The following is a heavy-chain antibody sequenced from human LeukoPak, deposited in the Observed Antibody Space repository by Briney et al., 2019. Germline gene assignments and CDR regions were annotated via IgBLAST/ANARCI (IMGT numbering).Heavy chain of an antibody. CDR1: GGSFSGYY. CDR2: IYYSGST. CDR3: ARHLPLEWSGTFDY. D-gene: IGHD3-3*01. Sequence: SETLSLTCAVYGGSFSGYYWSWIRQPPGKGLEWIGYIYYSGSTNYNPSLKSRVTISVDTSKNQFSLKLSSVTAADTAVYYCARHLPLEWSGTFDYWGQGTLVTVSS. V-gene: IGHV4-59*08. J-gene: IGHJ4*02.